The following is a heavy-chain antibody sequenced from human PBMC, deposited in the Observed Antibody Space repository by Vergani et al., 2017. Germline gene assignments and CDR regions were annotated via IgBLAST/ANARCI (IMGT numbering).Heavy chain of an antibody. CDR3: ARDWLSSGWVYGMDV. V-gene: IGHV1-46*01. Sequence: QVQLVQSGAEVKKPGASVKVSCKASGYTFTSYYMHWVRQAPGQGLEWMGIINPSGGSTSYAQKFQGRVTMTRDTSTSTVYMELSSLRAEDTAVYYCARDWLSSGWVYGMDVWGQGTTVTVSS. J-gene: IGHJ6*02. CDR2: INPSGGST. CDR1: GYTFTSYY. D-gene: IGHD6-19*01.